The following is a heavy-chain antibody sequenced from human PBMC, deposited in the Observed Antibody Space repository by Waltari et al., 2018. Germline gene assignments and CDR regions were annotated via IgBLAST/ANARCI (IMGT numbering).Heavy chain of an antibody. J-gene: IGHJ4*02. CDR3: ARAGTTLIWGVAE. CDR2: INPSGGGT. V-gene: IGHV1-46*01. Sequence: QVQLVQSGAEVKRPGAAVKVSCTAYGYTLTDVSMHWVRQPPGQGLEWMGIINPSGGGTTYTQKFQDRVTMTRDTSTNTVYMELSSLRSEDTAVYYCARAGTTLIWGVAEWGQGTLVTVSS. D-gene: IGHD3-10*01. CDR1: GYTLTDVS.